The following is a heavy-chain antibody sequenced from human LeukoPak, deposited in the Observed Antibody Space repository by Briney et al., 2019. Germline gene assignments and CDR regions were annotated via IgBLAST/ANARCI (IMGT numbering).Heavy chain of an antibody. CDR1: GGSFSGYY. V-gene: IGHV4-34*01. Sequence: SETLSLTCAVYGGSFSGYYWSWIRQPPGKGLEWIGEINHSGSTNHNPSLKSRLTISADTSKNQFSLKLSSVTAADTAVYYCARTLDTAMISTWYFDLWGRGTLVTVSS. J-gene: IGHJ2*01. D-gene: IGHD5-18*01. CDR3: ARTLDTAMISTWYFDL. CDR2: INHSGST.